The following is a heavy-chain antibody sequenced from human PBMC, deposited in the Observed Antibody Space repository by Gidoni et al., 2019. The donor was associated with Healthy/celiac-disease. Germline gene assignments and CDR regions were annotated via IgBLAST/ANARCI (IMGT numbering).Heavy chain of an antibody. J-gene: IGHJ6*02. D-gene: IGHD5-18*01. Sequence: GFSFSSYWMSWVRQAPGKGLEWVANIKQDGSEKYYVDSVKGRFTISRDNAKNSLYLQMNSLRAEDTAVYYCAREQIQLWEDYYYYYGMDVWGQGTTVTVSS. CDR2: IKQDGSEK. CDR3: AREQIQLWEDYYYYYGMDV. V-gene: IGHV3-7*01. CDR1: GFSFSSYW.